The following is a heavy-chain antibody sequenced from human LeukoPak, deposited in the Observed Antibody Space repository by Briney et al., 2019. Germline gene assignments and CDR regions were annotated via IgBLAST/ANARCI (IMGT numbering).Heavy chain of an antibody. CDR2: INTVGSTT. D-gene: IGHD4-17*01. CDR1: GFSFSSYW. J-gene: IGHJ4*02. Sequence: GGSLRLSCAASGFSFSSYWMHWVRQVPGKGLMWLSRINTVGSTTNYADSVKGRFSSSRDNAKNTLYLQMNSLRDEDTAVYYCARDPTTVTTLPFDYWGQGTLVTVSS. CDR3: ARDPTTVTTLPFDY. V-gene: IGHV3-74*01.